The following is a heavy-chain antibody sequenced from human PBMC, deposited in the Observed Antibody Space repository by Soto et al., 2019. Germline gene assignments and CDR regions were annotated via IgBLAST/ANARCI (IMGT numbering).Heavy chain of an antibody. J-gene: IGHJ6*03. CDR1: GFTFSGSA. CDR2: IRSKPNNYAT. Sequence: EVQLVESGGGLVQPGGSLKLSCAASGFTFSGSAMHWVRQASGKGLEWVGRIRSKPNNYATAYGASVKGRFTISRDDLKKKGYLQMNRLNNEETAVYYCSRQASDFLSGKPQYYMDGWGKGATVTVSS. CDR3: SRQASDFLSGKPQYYMDG. V-gene: IGHV3-73*01. D-gene: IGHD3-3*01.